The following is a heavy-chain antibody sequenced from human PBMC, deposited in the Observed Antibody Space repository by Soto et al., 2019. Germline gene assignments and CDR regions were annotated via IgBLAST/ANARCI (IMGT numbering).Heavy chain of an antibody. D-gene: IGHD3-22*01. CDR1: GYTFTNYD. Sequence: QVQLVQSGAEVKKPGASVRVSCKASGYTFTNYDINWVRQAPGQGLEWMGWMNCNSGNTGYAQKFQGRVTMTRNTSVTTAYICLSSLRSEDTSVYYCARGPWDDSSTYRIDYWGQGTLVTVSA. J-gene: IGHJ4*02. CDR3: ARGPWDDSSTYRIDY. V-gene: IGHV1-8*01. CDR2: MNCNSGNT.